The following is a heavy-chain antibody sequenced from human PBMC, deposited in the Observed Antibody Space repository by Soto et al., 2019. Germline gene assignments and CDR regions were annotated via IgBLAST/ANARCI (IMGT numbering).Heavy chain of an antibody. CDR2: IWYDGSNK. Sequence: QVQLVESGGGVVQPGRSLRLSCAASGFTFSSYGMHWVRQAPGKGLEWVAVIWYDGSNKYYADSVKGRFTISRDNSKNTLYLQMNSLRAEDTAVYYCARDGVMVVAARKEDYGMDVWGQGTTVTVSS. D-gene: IGHD2-15*01. CDR1: GFTFSSYG. V-gene: IGHV3-33*01. J-gene: IGHJ6*02. CDR3: ARDGVMVVAARKEDYGMDV.